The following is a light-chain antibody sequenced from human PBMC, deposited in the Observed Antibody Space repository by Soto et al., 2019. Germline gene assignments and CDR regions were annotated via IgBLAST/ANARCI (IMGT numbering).Light chain of an antibody. J-gene: IGKJ5*01. CDR2: DAS. Sequence: IVLTQSPATLSLSPGERATLSFRASQSVSNFLAWYQQRPGQPPRLLIYDASNRATGIPARFSGSGSGTDFTLTISSLEPEDFAVYYCQQRSNWPRPFGQGRRPAI. V-gene: IGKV3-11*01. CDR1: QSVSNF. CDR3: QQRSNWPRP.